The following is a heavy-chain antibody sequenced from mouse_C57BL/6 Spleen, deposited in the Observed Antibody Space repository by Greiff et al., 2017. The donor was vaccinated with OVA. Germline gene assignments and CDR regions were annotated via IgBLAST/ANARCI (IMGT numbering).Heavy chain of an antibody. Sequence: VQLQQSGPELVKPGASVKISCKASGYAFSSSWMNWVKQRPGKGLEWIGRIYPGDGDTNYNGKFKGKATLTADKSSSTAYMQLSSLTSEDSAVYFCLNYDYYAMDYWGQGTSVTVSS. CDR1: GYAFSSSW. CDR2: IYPGDGDT. J-gene: IGHJ4*01. CDR3: LNYDYYAMDY. V-gene: IGHV1-82*01. D-gene: IGHD2-4*01.